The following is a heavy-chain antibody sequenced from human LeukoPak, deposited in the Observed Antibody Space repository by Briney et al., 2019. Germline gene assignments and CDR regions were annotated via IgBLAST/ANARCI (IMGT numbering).Heavy chain of an antibody. V-gene: IGHV4-31*03. CDR2: IYYSGST. Sequence: SQTLSLTCTVSGGSISSGGYYWSWIRQHPGKGLEWIGYIYYSGSTYYNPSLKSRVTISVDTSKNQFSLKLSSVTAADTAVYYCARGWTDSSGWYYFDYWGQGTLVTVSS. D-gene: IGHD6-19*01. J-gene: IGHJ4*02. CDR1: GGSISSGGYY. CDR3: ARGWTDSSGWYYFDY.